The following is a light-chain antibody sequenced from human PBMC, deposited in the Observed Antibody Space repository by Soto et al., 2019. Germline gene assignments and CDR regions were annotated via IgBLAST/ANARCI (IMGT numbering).Light chain of an antibody. J-gene: IGKJ5*01. CDR3: HQRNK. CDR1: QSVSSSY. CDR2: GAS. Sequence: ILLTQAPGTLALSPWEIATLSCRASQSVSSSYLAWYQQKPGQAPRLLINGASSRATGIPDRFSGSGSGTDFTLTISSLEPEDFGVYFCHQRNKFGQGTRLENK. V-gene: IGKV3D-20*02.